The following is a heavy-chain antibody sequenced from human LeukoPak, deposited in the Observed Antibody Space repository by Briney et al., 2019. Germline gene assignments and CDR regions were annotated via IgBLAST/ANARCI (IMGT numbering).Heavy chain of an antibody. CDR2: MYMSSSTT. CDR1: GFSFNSYA. D-gene: IGHD4-11*01. V-gene: IGHV3-48*01. J-gene: IGHJ4*02. Sequence: GGSLRLSCAASGFSFNSYAMNWVRQAPGKGLEWISHMYMSSSTTSYADSVKGRFTISRDNAKNSLYLQMNSLRAEDTAVYYCAKDPATATSMPRVLRYWGQGTLITVSS. CDR3: AKDPATATSMPRVLRY.